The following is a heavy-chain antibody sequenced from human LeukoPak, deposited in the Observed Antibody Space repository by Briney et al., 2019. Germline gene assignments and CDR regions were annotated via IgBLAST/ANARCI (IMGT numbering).Heavy chain of an antibody. CDR3: ARRRDERGYKDIFDI. CDR2: INHSGST. Sequence: PSETLSPTCAVYGGSFSGYYWSWIRQPPGKGLEWIGEINHSGSTNYNPSLKSRVTISVDTSKNQFSLKLSSVTAADTAMYYCARRRDERGYKDIFDIWGQGTMVTVSS. V-gene: IGHV4-34*01. D-gene: IGHD5-18*01. CDR1: GGSFSGYY. J-gene: IGHJ3*02.